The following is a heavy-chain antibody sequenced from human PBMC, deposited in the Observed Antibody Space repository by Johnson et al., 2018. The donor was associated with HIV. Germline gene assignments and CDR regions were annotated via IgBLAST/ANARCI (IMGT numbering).Heavy chain of an antibody. CDR1: GFTVSSNY. CDR3: ASRMYSGSSGGAFDI. D-gene: IGHD1-26*01. V-gene: IGHV3-66*01. Sequence: VQLVESGGGLVQPGGSLRLSCAASGFTVSSNYMSWVRQAPGKGLEWVSVIYSGGSTYYADSVKGRFTISRDNSKNSLYLQMNSLRAEDTALYYCASRMYSGSSGGAFDIWGQGTMVTVSS. J-gene: IGHJ3*02. CDR2: IYSGGST.